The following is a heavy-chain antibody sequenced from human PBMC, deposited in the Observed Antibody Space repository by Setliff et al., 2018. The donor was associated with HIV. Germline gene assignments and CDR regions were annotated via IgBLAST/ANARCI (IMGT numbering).Heavy chain of an antibody. J-gene: IGHJ4*02. Sequence: GASVKVSCKASGYTFTSYYMHWVRQAPGQGLEWMGIINPSSGSTTYALKFQGRVTMTSDTSTSTVYMELSSLRSEDTALYYCARVDPYSSGFYGYWGQGTLVTVSS. V-gene: IGHV1-46*01. CDR1: GYTFTSYY. CDR2: INPSSGST. CDR3: ARVDPYSSGFYGY. D-gene: IGHD3-22*01.